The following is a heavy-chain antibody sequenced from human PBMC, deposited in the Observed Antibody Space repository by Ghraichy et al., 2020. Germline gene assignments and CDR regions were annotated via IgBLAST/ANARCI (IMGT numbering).Heavy chain of an antibody. Sequence: GESLNISCAASGFSFSSYEMTWVRQAPGKGLEWLSYINSIGSTTHHADSVKGRFTISRDNAKNSLFLQMDSLRAEDTAVYYCARDYRNLFDYWGQGTLVTVSS. V-gene: IGHV3-48*03. CDR3: ARDYRNLFDY. CDR2: INSIGSTT. CDR1: GFSFSSYE. D-gene: IGHD4-11*01. J-gene: IGHJ4*02.